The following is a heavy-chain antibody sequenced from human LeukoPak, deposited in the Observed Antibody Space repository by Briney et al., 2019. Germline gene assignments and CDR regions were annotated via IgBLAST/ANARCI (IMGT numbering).Heavy chain of an antibody. V-gene: IGHV3-7*01. J-gene: IGHJ4*02. Sequence: GGSLRLSCAASGFTFSSYAMSWVRQAPGQGLEWVANIEQDGSEKYYVDSVKGRFTISRDNAKNSLYLQMNSLRAEDTAIYYCARDNYYGSGTYGFESYWGQGTLVTVSS. CDR3: ARDNYYGSGTYGFESY. CDR1: GFTFSSYA. D-gene: IGHD3-10*01. CDR2: IEQDGSEK.